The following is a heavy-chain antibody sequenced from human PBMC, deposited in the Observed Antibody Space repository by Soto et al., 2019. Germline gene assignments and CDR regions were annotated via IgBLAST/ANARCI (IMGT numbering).Heavy chain of an antibody. CDR3: AKDVHYDIVTGIEYFHH. CDR2: ISGSGRIT. D-gene: IGHD3-9*01. CDR1: GFTFSSYA. Sequence: GGSLRLSCAASGFTFSSYAMSWVRRAPGKGLEWVSGISGSGRITKYADSVKGRFIISRDNFKNTLFLQMNSLRAEDTAVYYCAKDVHYDIVTGIEYFHHWAQGTLVTV. V-gene: IGHV3-23*01. J-gene: IGHJ1*01.